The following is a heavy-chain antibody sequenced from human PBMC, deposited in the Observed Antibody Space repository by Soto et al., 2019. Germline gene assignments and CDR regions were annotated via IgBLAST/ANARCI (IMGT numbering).Heavy chain of an antibody. CDR2: IKSVTEGGTT. CDR1: GFSFSYDW. Sequence: EAQLVESGGGLAKAGGSLRLSCAASGFSFSYDWMNWVRQAPGKGLEWVARIKSVTEGGTTDYADSVKGRFTISRDNSKNTLYLQMNSLRAEDTAVYYCARDWQYIVVGPRDGMDVWGQGTTVTVSS. CDR3: ARDWQYIVVGPRDGMDV. J-gene: IGHJ6*02. V-gene: IGHV3-15*07. D-gene: IGHD2-2*01.